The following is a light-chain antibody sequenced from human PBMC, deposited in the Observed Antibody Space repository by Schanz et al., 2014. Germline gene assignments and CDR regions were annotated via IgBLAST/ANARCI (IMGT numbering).Light chain of an antibody. CDR2: GAS. CDR3: QQFDASASWT. CDR1: QSITNNF. J-gene: IGKJ1*01. V-gene: IGKV3-20*01. Sequence: EIVLSQSPDTLSLSPGERATLSCRASQSITNNFLAWYQQKPGQAPRLLIYGASNRAMAIPDRFSGSGSGTDFTLTISRLEPEDFAVYYCQQFDASASWTFGQGTKVEIK.